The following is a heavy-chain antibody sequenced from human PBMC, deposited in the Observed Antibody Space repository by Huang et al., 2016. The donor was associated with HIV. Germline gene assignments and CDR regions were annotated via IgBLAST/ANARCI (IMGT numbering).Heavy chain of an antibody. CDR1: GFTFSRYA. CDR2: ITGRGSSS. CDR3: AKADSGAAAGSLVDY. J-gene: IGHJ4*02. V-gene: IGHV3-23*01. D-gene: IGHD6-13*01. Sequence: EVQLFESGGGLVQPGGSLRLSCAAFGFTFSRYAMSCVRQAPGKALEWVSSITGRGSSSYYAEPVKGRFTISRDNSKNTLYLQMNSLRAEDTAIYYCAKADSGAAAGSLVDYWGQGTLVTVSS.